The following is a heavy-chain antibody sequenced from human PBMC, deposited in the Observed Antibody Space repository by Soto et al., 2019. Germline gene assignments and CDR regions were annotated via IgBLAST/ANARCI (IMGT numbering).Heavy chain of an antibody. CDR1: GSSISSGSY. V-gene: IGHV4-38-2*01. J-gene: IGHJ4*01. CDR2: IYHGGTT. D-gene: IGHD6-19*01. CDR3: ARVHVMVVAGSTFDY. Sequence: PSETLSLPGPVSGSSISSGSYWAWIRQPPGKGPEWIASIYHGGTTFYNPSLKSRITISVDTSNNQFSLKLTSVTAADTAVYYCARVHVMVVAGSTFDYWGHGTLVPVSS.